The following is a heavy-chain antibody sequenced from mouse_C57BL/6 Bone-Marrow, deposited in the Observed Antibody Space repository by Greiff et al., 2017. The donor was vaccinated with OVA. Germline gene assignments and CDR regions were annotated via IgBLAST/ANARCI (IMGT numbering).Heavy chain of an antibody. Sequence: VQLQQSGPELVKPGASVKISCKASGYAFSSSWMNWVKQRPGKGLEWIGRIYPGDGDTNYNGKFKGKATLTADKSSSTAYMQLSSLTSEDSAVYFCAIGYYFFAYWGQGTLVTVSA. D-gene: IGHD2-3*01. CDR3: AIGYYFFAY. CDR2: IYPGDGDT. V-gene: IGHV1-82*01. CDR1: GYAFSSSW. J-gene: IGHJ3*01.